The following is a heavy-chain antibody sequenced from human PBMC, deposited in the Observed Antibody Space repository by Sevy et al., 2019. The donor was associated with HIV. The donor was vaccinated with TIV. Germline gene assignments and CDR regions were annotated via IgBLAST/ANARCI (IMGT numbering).Heavy chain of an antibody. J-gene: IGHJ6*02. CDR2: IHSSGRP. Sequence: SETLSLTCSVSGDSISSHSYYWTWIRQHPGKGLEWIGYIHSSGRPYYNPSLKSRVTISLDTSKSQFSLRLRSVTAADTAVYYCARDHGYSNGWFPYYYYYGMDVWGPGTTVTVSS. CDR3: ARDHGYSNGWFPYYYYYGMDV. V-gene: IGHV4-31*03. CDR1: GDSISSHSYY. D-gene: IGHD6-19*01.